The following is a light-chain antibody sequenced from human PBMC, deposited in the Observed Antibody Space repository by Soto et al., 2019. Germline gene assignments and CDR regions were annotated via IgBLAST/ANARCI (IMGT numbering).Light chain of an antibody. CDR2: AAS. V-gene: IGKV1D-16*01. Sequence: DIKMTQFPCSVSASVGDRVTITCRASQAISSWLAWYQKKPGRAPKLLISAASSLQSGVPSRFSGSGSGTEFTLTSSSPQADDFATYFCQQYSSHPVTFGQGTR. CDR1: QAISSW. CDR3: QQYSSHPVT. J-gene: IGKJ5*01.